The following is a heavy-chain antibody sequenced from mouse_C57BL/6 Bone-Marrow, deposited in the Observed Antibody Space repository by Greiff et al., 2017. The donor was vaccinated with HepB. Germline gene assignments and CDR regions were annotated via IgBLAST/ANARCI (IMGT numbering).Heavy chain of an antibody. D-gene: IGHD2-3*01. V-gene: IGHV2-2*01. CDR1: GFSLTSYG. J-gene: IGHJ3*01. CDR3: SSDGYYGAY. Sequence: VMLVESGPGLVQPSQSLSITCTVSGFSLTSYGVHWVRQSPGKGLEWLGVIWSGGSTDYNADFISRMSISKDYSKSQVFFKMNRLQADDTAIYYCSSDGYYGAYWGQGTLVTVSA. CDR2: IWSGGST.